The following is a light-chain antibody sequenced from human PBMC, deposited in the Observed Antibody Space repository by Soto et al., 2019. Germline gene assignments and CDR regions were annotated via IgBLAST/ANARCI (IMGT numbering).Light chain of an antibody. CDR1: SSDVGAYNL. Sequence: QSVLTQPASVSGSPGQSITISCTGTSSDVGAYNLVSWYQHLPGKAPKLIISEVTNRPSGVSDRFSGSKSGNTASLTISGLQAEDEADYYCASLTTTNFVFGSGTKLTVL. J-gene: IGLJ1*01. CDR3: ASLTTTNFV. CDR2: EVT. V-gene: IGLV2-14*01.